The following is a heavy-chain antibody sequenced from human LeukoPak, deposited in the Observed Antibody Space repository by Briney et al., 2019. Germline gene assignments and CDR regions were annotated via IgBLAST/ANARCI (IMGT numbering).Heavy chain of an antibody. D-gene: IGHD6-13*01. J-gene: IGHJ4*02. V-gene: IGHV1-69*04. CDR3: ARVSGSSWYGTFDY. Sequence: SVTVSCKASGGTFSSYAISWVRQAPGQGLEWMGRIIPILGIANYAQKFQGRVTITADKSTSTAYMELSSLRSEDTAVYYCARVSGSSWYGTFDYWGQGTLVTVSS. CDR2: IIPILGIA. CDR1: GGTFSSYA.